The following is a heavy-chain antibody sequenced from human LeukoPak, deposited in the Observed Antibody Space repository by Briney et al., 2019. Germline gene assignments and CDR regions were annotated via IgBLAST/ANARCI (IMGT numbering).Heavy chain of an antibody. Sequence: GGSLRLSCAASGFTVSSNYMTWVRQAPGKGLEWVSVIFGGGSTYYADSVKGRFTISRDNSKNTLFLQMNSLRAEDTAVYYCAREAKLMTTVYYFDYWGQGTLVTVSS. CDR2: IFGGGST. CDR1: GFTVSSNY. D-gene: IGHD4-11*01. V-gene: IGHV3-66*01. CDR3: AREAKLMTTVYYFDY. J-gene: IGHJ4*02.